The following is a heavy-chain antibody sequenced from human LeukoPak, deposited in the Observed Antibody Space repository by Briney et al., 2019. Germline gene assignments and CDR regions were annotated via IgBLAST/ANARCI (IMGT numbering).Heavy chain of an antibody. Sequence: GSLRLSCVDSRFTFSSNTMIWIRQPPGKGLEWIGEINHSGSTNYNPSLKSRVTISVDTSKNQFSLKLSSVTAADTAVYYCARFYYYDSSGYYFDYWGQGTLVTVSS. CDR1: RFTFSSNT. V-gene: IGHV4-34*01. D-gene: IGHD3-22*01. CDR2: INHSGST. CDR3: ARFYYYDSSGYYFDY. J-gene: IGHJ4*02.